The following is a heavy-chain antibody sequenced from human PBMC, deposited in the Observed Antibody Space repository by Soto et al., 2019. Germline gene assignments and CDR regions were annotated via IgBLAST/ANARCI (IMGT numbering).Heavy chain of an antibody. D-gene: IGHD6-6*01. V-gene: IGHV1-18*01. J-gene: IGHJ5*02. CDR3: ARVEYSSSYSNWFDP. Sequence: ASVKVSCRASGYTFTSYGISWVRQAPGQGLEWMGWISAYNGNTNYAQKLQGRVTMTTDTSTSTAYMELRSLRSDDTAVYYCARVEYSSSYSNWFDPWGQGTLVTVS. CDR2: ISAYNGNT. CDR1: GYTFTSYG.